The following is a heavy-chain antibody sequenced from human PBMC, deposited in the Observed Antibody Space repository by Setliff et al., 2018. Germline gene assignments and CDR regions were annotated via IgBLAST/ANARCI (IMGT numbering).Heavy chain of an antibody. CDR3: ARDVFPYHYEGAFDI. V-gene: IGHV1-46*01. D-gene: IGHD3-22*01. J-gene: IGHJ3*02. Sequence: GASVKVSCKASGYTFTSHYMHWVRQAPGLGPEWMGTINPSSGRTSYAQKFQGRVTMTRDTSTSTVYMDMSSLRSEDTAVYYCARDVFPYHYEGAFDIWGQGTMVTVSS. CDR2: INPSSGRT. CDR1: GYTFTSHY.